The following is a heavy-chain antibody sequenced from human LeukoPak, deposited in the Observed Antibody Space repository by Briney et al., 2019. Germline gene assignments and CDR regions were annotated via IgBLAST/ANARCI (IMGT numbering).Heavy chain of an antibody. CDR3: ARGGGLNYDFWSGYPRGWDY. CDR1: GGSISSSSYY. J-gene: IGHJ4*02. V-gene: IGHV4-39*07. CDR2: IYYSGST. D-gene: IGHD3-3*01. Sequence: PSETLSLTCTVSGGSISSSSYYWGWIRQPPGKGLEWIGSIYYSGSTYYNPPLKSRVTISVDTSKNQFSLKLSSVTAADTAVYYCARGGGLNYDFWSGYPRGWDYWGQGTLVTVSS.